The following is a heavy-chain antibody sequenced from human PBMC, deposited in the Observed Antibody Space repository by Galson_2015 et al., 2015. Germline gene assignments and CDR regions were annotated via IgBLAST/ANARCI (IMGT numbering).Heavy chain of an antibody. CDR2: IYPGDSKT. V-gene: IGHV5-51*01. D-gene: IGHD3-16*01. Sequence: QSGAEVKKPGESLKISCKGSGYSFTSYWIGWVRQMPGKGLEWMGIIYPGDSKTRYIPSFQGQVTISADKSINTAYLLWSTLKASDTATYYCARLRDYGDFTPVGYWGQGTLVTVSS. CDR1: GYSFTSYW. J-gene: IGHJ4*02. CDR3: ARLRDYGDFTPVGY.